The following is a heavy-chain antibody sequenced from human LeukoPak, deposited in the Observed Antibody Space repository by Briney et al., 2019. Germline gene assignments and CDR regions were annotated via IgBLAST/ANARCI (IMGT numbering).Heavy chain of an antibody. CDR1: GYSFSSYD. CDR3: TTAGESPIRYFDY. J-gene: IGHJ4*02. D-gene: IGHD3-9*01. CDR2: MNPNSGNT. V-gene: IGHV1-8*01. Sequence: ASVKVSCKASGYSFSSYDINWVRQATGQGLEWMRWMNPNSGNTGYAQKFQGRVTMTRNTSINTAYMELSGLISEDTAVYFCTTAGESPIRYFDYWGQGTLVTVSS.